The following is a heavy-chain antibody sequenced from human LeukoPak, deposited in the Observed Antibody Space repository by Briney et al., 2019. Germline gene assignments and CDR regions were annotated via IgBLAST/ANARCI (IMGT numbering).Heavy chain of an antibody. CDR3: ARDQEQQLVEGDGY. V-gene: IGHV3-7*01. Sequence: GGSLRLSCAASGFTFSSYWMSWVRQAPGKGLEWVANIRQDGSEKYYVDSVKGRFTISRDNAKNSLYLQMNSLRAEDTAVCYCARDQEQQLVEGDGYWGQGTLVTVSS. D-gene: IGHD6-13*01. CDR1: GFTFSSYW. J-gene: IGHJ4*02. CDR2: IRQDGSEK.